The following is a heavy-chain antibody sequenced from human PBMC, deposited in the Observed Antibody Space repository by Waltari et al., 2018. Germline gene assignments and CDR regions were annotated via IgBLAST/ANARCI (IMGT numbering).Heavy chain of an antibody. CDR1: GFTFSSSE. CDR2: ISSSGSTI. CDR3: ARGSITIFGVVTY. D-gene: IGHD3-3*01. Sequence: EVQLVESGGALVQPGGAVRLSCVASGFTFSSSEMQWVGQAPGRGLEWVSYISSSGSTIYYADSVKGRFTISRDNAKNSLYLQMNSLRAEDTALYYCARGSITIFGVVTYWGQGTLVTVSS. V-gene: IGHV3-48*03. J-gene: IGHJ4*02.